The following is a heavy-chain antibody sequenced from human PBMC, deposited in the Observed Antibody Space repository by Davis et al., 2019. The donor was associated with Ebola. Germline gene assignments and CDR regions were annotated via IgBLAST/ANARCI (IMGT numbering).Heavy chain of an antibody. Sequence: GESLKISCKGSGYSFTSYWIGWVRQMPGKGLEWMGIIYPGDSDTRYSPSFQGQVTISADKSISTAYLQWRSLKASDTAMYYCARPRSSSSWFPGFDYWGQGTLVTVSS. V-gene: IGHV5-51*01. CDR1: GYSFTSYW. D-gene: IGHD6-13*01. J-gene: IGHJ4*02. CDR3: ARPRSSSSWFPGFDY. CDR2: IYPGDSDT.